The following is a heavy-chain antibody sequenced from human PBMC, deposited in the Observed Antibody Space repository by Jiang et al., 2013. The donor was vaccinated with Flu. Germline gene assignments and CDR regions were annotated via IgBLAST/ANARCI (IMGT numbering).Heavy chain of an antibody. CDR3: ARDLLNYDFWSGYSGFYYYYGMDV. CDR1: GFTFSSYW. J-gene: IGHJ6*02. Sequence: ESGGGLVQPGGSLRLSCAASGFTFSSYWMHWVRQAPGKGLVWVSRINSDGSSTSYADSVKGRFTISRDNAKNTLYLQMNSLRAEDTAAYYCARDLLNYDFWSGYSGFYYYYGMDVWGQGTTVTVSS. V-gene: IGHV3-74*01. CDR2: INSDGSST. D-gene: IGHD3-3*01.